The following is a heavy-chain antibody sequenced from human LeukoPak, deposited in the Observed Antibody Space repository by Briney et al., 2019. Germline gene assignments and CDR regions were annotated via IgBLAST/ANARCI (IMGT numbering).Heavy chain of an antibody. CDR2: IYSGGGT. V-gene: IGHV3-53*01. J-gene: IGHJ4*02. CDR1: GFTVSANY. Sequence: GGSLRLSCAASGFTVSANYMSWVRQAPGKGLEWVSSIYSGGGTHYADSVKGRFSIYRDNSKNTLYLQMNSLRPEDTAVYYCARIEAVTMIRGVPGHYDHWGQGTRVAVSS. D-gene: IGHD3-10*01. CDR3: ARIEAVTMIRGVPGHYDH.